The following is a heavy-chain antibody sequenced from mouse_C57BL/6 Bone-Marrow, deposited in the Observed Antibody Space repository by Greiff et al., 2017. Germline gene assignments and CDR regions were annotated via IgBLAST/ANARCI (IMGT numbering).Heavy chain of an antibody. J-gene: IGHJ2*01. CDR3: ARQGLDYFDY. CDR2: ISSGGSYT. V-gene: IGHV5-6*01. D-gene: IGHD2-4*01. CDR1: GFTFSSYG. Sequence: EVMLVESGGDLVKPGGSLKLSCAASGFTFSSYGMSWVRPTPDKRLEWVATISSGGSYTYYPDSVKGRFTISRDNAKNTLYLQMSSLKSEDTAMYYCARQGLDYFDYWGQGTTLTVSS.